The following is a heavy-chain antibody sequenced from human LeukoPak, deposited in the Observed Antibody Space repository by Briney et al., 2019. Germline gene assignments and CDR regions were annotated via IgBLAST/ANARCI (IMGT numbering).Heavy chain of an antibody. J-gene: IGHJ4*02. D-gene: IGHD6-19*01. V-gene: IGHV3-20*04. Sequence: GRSLRLSWAVAGFTLADHGISCVSQVPEKWLGWVSGIIWNGGSTGYADSVKGRFTISRDNAKNSLCWQVNSLRTERTALPYCAAGDRNGWYFDYWGQGTLVTVSS. CDR1: GFTLADHG. CDR2: IIWNGGST. CDR3: AAGDRNGWYFDY.